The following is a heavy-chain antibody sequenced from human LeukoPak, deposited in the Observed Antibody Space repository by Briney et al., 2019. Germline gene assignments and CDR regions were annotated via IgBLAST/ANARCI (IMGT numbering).Heavy chain of an antibody. Sequence: PSETLSLTCTVSGGSISSYYWSWIRQPAGQGLEWIGRIYTSGSTNYNPSLKSRVTMSVDTSKNQFSLKLSSVTAADTAVYYCARNYYDSSGYKYAFDYWGQGTLVTVSS. CDR2: IYTSGST. CDR3: ARNYYDSSGYKYAFDY. CDR1: GGSISSYY. V-gene: IGHV4-4*07. D-gene: IGHD3-22*01. J-gene: IGHJ4*02.